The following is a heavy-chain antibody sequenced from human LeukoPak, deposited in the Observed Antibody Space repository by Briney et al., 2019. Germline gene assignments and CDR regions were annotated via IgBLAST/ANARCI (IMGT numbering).Heavy chain of an antibody. J-gene: IGHJ1*01. CDR2: INPNSGGT. CDR1: GYTFTGYY. CDR3: ARDPTHYDFWSGYYQH. Sequence: ASVKVSCKASGYTFTGYYMHWVRQAPGQGLEWMGWINPNSGGTNYAQKFQGRVTMTRDTSISTAYMELSRLRSDDTAVYYCARDPTHYDFWSGYYQHWGRGTLVTVSS. D-gene: IGHD3-3*01. V-gene: IGHV1-2*02.